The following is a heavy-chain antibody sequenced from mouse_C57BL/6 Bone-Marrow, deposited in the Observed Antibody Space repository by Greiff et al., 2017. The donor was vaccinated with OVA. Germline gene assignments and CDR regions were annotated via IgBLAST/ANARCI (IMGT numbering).Heavy chain of an antibody. CDR2: ISDGGSYT. Sequence: DVKLVESGGGLVKPGGSLKLSCAASGFTFSSYAMSWVRQTPEKRLEWVATISDGGSYTYYPDNVKGRFTISRDNAKNNLYLQMSHLKSEDTAMYYCARDTFITTVVAPGFDYWGQGTTLTVSS. D-gene: IGHD1-1*01. CDR1: GFTFSSYA. V-gene: IGHV5-4*01. J-gene: IGHJ2*01. CDR3: ARDTFITTVVAPGFDY.